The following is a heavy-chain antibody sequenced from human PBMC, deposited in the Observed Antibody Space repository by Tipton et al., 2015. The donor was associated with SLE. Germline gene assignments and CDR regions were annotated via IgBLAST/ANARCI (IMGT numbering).Heavy chain of an antibody. Sequence: TLSLTCTVSGGSISSHHWSWIRQPPGKGLEWIGYIYYSGSTNYNPSLKSRVTISVDTSKNQFSLKLSSVTAADTAVYYCATHKYPYGSGLFPIWGQGTMVTVSS. CDR3: ATHKYPYGSGLFPI. J-gene: IGHJ3*02. D-gene: IGHD3-10*01. V-gene: IGHV4-59*08. CDR2: IYYSGST. CDR1: GGSISSHH.